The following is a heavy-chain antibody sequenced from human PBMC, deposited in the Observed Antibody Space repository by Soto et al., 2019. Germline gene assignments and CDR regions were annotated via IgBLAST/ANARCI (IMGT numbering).Heavy chain of an antibody. V-gene: IGHV4-34*01. CDR1: GGCCCGYY. J-gene: IGHJ5*02. Sequence: LEPRSLARAVDGGCCCGYYSSHLSQPPGKGLQWLGEINHSGSTNYNPSLKSRVTISVDTSKNEFSLKLSSVTAADTAVYYCASAVGAGKDIVVVPGAMRLISWGQGTLVTVSS. CDR3: ASAVGAGKDIVVVPGAMRLIS. D-gene: IGHD2-2*01. CDR2: INHSGST.